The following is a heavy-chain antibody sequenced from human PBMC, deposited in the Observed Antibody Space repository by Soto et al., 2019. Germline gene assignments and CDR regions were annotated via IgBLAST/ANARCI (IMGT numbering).Heavy chain of an antibody. CDR3: ARVRVDDLPGASRFLYIMAV. Sequence: QVQLQESGPGLVRPSQTLSLTCTVSGGSIISGGHYWTWVRQHPGKGLEWVGYIYYTGSTSYNPSLESRLTLSVDTSKNQFSLSLDSVTAADTAVYSCARVRVDDLPGASRFLYIMAVWGQGTTVTVSS. D-gene: IGHD2-2*02. CDR1: GGSIISGGHY. J-gene: IGHJ6*02. CDR2: IYYTGST. V-gene: IGHV4-31*03.